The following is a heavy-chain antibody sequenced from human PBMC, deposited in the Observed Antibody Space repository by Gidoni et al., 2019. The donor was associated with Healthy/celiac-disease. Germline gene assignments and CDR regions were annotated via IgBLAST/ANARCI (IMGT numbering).Heavy chain of an antibody. J-gene: IGHJ4*02. CDR3: AKGRNNYGSGSYWFDY. CDR2: ISCSGGST. CDR1: GFTFSSYA. V-gene: IGHV3-23*01. Sequence: EVQLLESGGGLVQPGGSMRLSCAASGFTFSSYAMSWVRQAPGKGLEWVSAISCSGGSTYYADSVKGRFTISRDNSKNTLYLQMNSLRAEDTAVYYCAKGRNNYGSGSYWFDYWGQGTLVTVSS. D-gene: IGHD3-10*01.